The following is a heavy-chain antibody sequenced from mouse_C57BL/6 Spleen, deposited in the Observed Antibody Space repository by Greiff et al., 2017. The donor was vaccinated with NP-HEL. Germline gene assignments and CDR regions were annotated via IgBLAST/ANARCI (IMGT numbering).Heavy chain of an antibody. V-gene: IGHV3-6*01. CDR1: GYSITSGYY. CDR3: ARESGRGFDY. Sequence: VQLQQSGPGLVKPSQSLSLTCSVTGYSITSGYYWNWIRQFPGNKLEWMGYISYDGSNNYNPSLKNRISITRDTSKNQFFLKLNSVTTEDTATYYCARESGRGFDYWGQGTTLTVSS. J-gene: IGHJ2*01. CDR2: ISYDGSN.